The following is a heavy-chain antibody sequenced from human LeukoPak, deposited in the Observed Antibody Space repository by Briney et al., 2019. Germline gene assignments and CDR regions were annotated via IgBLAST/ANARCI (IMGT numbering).Heavy chain of an antibody. CDR2: INHSGST. D-gene: IGHD6-19*01. CDR3: AREVAVADPFDY. V-gene: IGHV4-34*01. Sequence: SETLSLTCAVYGGSFSGYYWSWIRQPPGKGLEWIGEINHSGSTNYNPSLKSRVTTSVDTSKNQFSLKLSSVTAADTAVYYCAREVAVADPFDYWGQGTLVTVSS. J-gene: IGHJ4*02. CDR1: GGSFSGYY.